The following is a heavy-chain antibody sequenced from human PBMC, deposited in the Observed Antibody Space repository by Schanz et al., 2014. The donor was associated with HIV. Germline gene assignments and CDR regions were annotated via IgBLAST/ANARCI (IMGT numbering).Heavy chain of an antibody. CDR3: ASDGSGSYLTLSLLYYGMDV. D-gene: IGHD3-10*01. J-gene: IGHJ6*02. CDR2: ISYDGTDK. Sequence: HVQLVESGGGVVQPGRSLRLSCAASGFSFSTYGMHWVRQAPGKGLEWVAVISYDGTDKYYADSVKGRFTISRDNSKNTLYLQMNSLTAEDTAVYYCASDGSGSYLTLSLLYYGMDVWGQGTTVTVSS. V-gene: IGHV3-30*03. CDR1: GFSFSTYG.